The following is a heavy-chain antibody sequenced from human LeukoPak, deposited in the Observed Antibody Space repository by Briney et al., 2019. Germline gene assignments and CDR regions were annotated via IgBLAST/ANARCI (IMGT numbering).Heavy chain of an antibody. CDR1: GGSFSGYY. Sequence: SETLSLTCAVYGGSFSGYYWSWLRQPPGKGLEWIGEINHSGSTNYNPSLKSRVTISVDTSKNQFSLKLSSVTAADTAVYYCARDSYGYGGAFDYWGQGTLVTVSS. CDR3: ARDSYGYGGAFDY. D-gene: IGHD5-18*01. V-gene: IGHV4-34*01. J-gene: IGHJ4*02. CDR2: INHSGST.